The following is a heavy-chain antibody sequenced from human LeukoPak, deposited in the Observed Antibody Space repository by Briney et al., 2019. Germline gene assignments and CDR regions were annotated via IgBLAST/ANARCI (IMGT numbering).Heavy chain of an antibody. CDR2: IYYSGST. V-gene: IGHV4-59*01. D-gene: IGHD6-13*01. CDR1: GNSFGDYY. CDR3: ARSGYSSSWYKRGTHNWFDP. J-gene: IGHJ5*02. Sequence: SETLSLTCTVSGNSFGDYYWSWIRQPPGKGLEWIGYIYYSGSTNYNPSLKSRVTISVDTSKNQFSLKLSSVTAADTAVYYCARSGYSSSWYKRGTHNWFDPWGQGTLVTVSS.